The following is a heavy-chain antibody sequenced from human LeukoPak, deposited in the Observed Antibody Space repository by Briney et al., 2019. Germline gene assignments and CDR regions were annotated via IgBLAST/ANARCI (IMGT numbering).Heavy chain of an antibody. Sequence: SETLSLTCTVSGGSISSYYWSWIRQPPGKGLEWIGYIYYSGSTNYNPSLKSRVTISVDTSKNQFSLKLSSVTAADTAVYYCARGYCSSTSCYTDEWCQGTLVTVSS. D-gene: IGHD2-2*02. J-gene: IGHJ4*02. CDR2: IYYSGST. CDR3: ARGYCSSTSCYTDE. CDR1: GGSISSYY. V-gene: IGHV4-59*01.